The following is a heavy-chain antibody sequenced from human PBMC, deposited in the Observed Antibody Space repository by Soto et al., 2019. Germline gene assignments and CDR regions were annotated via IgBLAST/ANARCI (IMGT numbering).Heavy chain of an antibody. J-gene: IGHJ4*02. V-gene: IGHV4-34*01. CDR2: VNHSGSA. D-gene: IGHD3-3*01. CDR1: GGSFSGYY. Sequence: QVQLQQWGAGLLKPSETLSLTCAVYGGSFSGYYWSWIRQPPGKGLEWIGEVNHSGSAHYNPSLRSRVIISVDTSKNQFSLKLSSVTAADTAVFYCARGVYNAIFGVISLDYWGQGTLVTVSS. CDR3: ARGVYNAIFGVISLDY.